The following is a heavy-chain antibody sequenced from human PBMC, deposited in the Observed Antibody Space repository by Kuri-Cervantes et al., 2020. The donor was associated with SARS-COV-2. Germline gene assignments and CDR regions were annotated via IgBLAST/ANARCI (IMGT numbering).Heavy chain of an antibody. CDR3: ARALNDFWSGYTPSYYFDY. CDR2: IYSGGST. D-gene: IGHD3-3*01. CDR1: GFTVSSNY. J-gene: IGHJ4*02. V-gene: IGHV3-66*02. Sequence: LSLTCAASGFTVSSNYMSWVRQAPGKGLEWVSVIYSGGSTYYADSVKGRFTISRDNSKNTLYLQMNSLRAEDTAVYYCARALNDFWSGYTPSYYFDYWGQGTLVTVSS.